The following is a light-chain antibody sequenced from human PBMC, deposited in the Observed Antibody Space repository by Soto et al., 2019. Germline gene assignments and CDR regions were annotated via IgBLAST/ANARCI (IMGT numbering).Light chain of an antibody. J-gene: IGKJ1*01. CDR2: WAS. CDR1: NNNNF. CDR3: QQYYSTPQT. V-gene: IGKV4-1*01. Sequence: NNNNFFAWHQQQPRPPPLLLICWASTRESGVPGRISGSGSGTDFPLTISSLHAEDVAVYYCQQYYSTPQTFGQGTKVDIK.